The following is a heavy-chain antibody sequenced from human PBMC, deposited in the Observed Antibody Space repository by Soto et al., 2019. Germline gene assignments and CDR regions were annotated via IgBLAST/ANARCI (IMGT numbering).Heavy chain of an antibody. CDR1: SGSFSHYY. J-gene: IGHJ3*01. Sequence: SETLSLTCAVYSGSFSHYYWNCIRQSPWKGLEWIVKIKHSGSSNYNPSLRSRVSISVDMSKNQFSLRLTSVTAADTAVYYCARGGSSDWQVALDVWGQGTMVTFSS. D-gene: IGHD6-19*01. CDR2: IKHSGSS. CDR3: ARGGSSDWQVALDV. V-gene: IGHV4-34*01.